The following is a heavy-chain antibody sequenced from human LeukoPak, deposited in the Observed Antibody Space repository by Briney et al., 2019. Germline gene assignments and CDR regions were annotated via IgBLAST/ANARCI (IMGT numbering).Heavy chain of an antibody. J-gene: IGHJ4*02. CDR3: ARVPGSYYPLYN. CDR2: ISYDGSNK. CDR1: GFTFSSYA. Sequence: GGSLRLSCAASGFTFSSYAMHWVRQAPGKGLEWVAVISYDGSNKYYADSVKGRFTISRDNSKNTLYLQMNSLRAEDTAVYYCARVPGSYYPLYNWGQGTLVTVSS. D-gene: IGHD1-26*01. V-gene: IGHV3-30-3*01.